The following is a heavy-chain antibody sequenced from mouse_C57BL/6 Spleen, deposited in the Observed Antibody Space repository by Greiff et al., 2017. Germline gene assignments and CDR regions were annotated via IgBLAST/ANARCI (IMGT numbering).Heavy chain of an antibody. CDR1: GYTFTSYW. V-gene: IGHV1-55*01. Sequence: VQLQQPGAELVKPGASVKMSCKASGYTFTSYWITWVKQRPGQGLEWIGDIYPGSGSTNYNEKFKSKATLTVDTSSSTAYMQLSSLTSEDSAVYYCAREELGRGYFDYWGQGTTLTVSS. CDR2: IYPGSGST. D-gene: IGHD4-1*01. J-gene: IGHJ2*01. CDR3: AREELGRGYFDY.